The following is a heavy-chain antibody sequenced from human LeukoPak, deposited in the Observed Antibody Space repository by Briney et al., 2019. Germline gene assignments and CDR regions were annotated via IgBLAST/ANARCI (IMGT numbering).Heavy chain of an antibody. V-gene: IGHV4-34*01. Sequence: SETLSLTCTLYGGSFSGYYGLWVRQAPGKGLEWLGEVGHSGLTNYKPSLKSRLTISLDMSKNRFSLRLTSVTAADTAVYYCARDGGPNNYWFDPWGQGTLVTVSS. J-gene: IGHJ5*02. CDR3: ARDGGPNNYWFDP. CDR1: GGSFSGYY. CDR2: VGHSGLT. D-gene: IGHD4-23*01.